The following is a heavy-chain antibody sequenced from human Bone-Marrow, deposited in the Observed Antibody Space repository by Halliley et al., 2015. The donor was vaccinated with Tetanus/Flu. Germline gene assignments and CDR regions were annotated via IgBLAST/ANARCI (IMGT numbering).Heavy chain of an antibody. V-gene: IGHV4-59*01. CDR2: VYDSGNT. Sequence: GLEWIGYVYDSGNTNYNPSLKSRVTISRDTSKNQFSLNLSSVTAADTAVYYCVTGKGWLPDYWGQGTLVTVSS. J-gene: IGHJ4*02. D-gene: IGHD6-19*01. CDR3: VTGKGWLPDY.